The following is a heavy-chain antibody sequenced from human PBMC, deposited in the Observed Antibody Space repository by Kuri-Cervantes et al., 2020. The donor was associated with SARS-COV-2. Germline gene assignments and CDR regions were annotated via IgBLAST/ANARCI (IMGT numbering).Heavy chain of an antibody. J-gene: IGHJ6*03. CDR3: TTPYYYDSSGYGFYYYMDV. Sequence: GGSLRLSCAASGFTFSNAWMSWVRQAPGKGLEWVGRIKSKTDGGTTDYAAPVKGRFTISRDDSKNTLYLQMNSLKTEDTAVCYCTTPYYYDSSGYGFYYYMDVWGKGTTVTVSS. CDR2: IKSKTDGGTT. D-gene: IGHD3-22*01. CDR1: GFTFSNAW. V-gene: IGHV3-15*01.